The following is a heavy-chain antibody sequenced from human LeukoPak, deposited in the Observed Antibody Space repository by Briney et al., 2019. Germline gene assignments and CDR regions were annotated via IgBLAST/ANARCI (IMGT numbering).Heavy chain of an antibody. V-gene: IGHV3-33*01. J-gene: IGHJ4*02. CDR1: GFTFSSYG. Sequence: PGGSLRLSCAASGFTFSSYGMHWVRQAPGKGLEWVAVIWYDGSNKYYADSVKGRFTVSRDNAKNSLYLQMNSLRDKDTAVYYCVRGAIDSSGYWGDYWGQGTLVTVSS. CDR3: VRGAIDSSGYWGDY. D-gene: IGHD3-22*01. CDR2: IWYDGSNK.